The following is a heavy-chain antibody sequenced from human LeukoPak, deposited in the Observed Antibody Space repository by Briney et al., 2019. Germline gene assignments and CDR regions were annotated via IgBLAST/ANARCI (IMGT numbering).Heavy chain of an antibody. CDR3: ARGPALWFGEFPNAFDI. J-gene: IGHJ3*02. CDR2: IYSGGST. CDR1: GFTVSSNY. D-gene: IGHD3-10*01. V-gene: IGHV3-66*01. Sequence: GGSLRLSCAASGFTVSSNYMSWVRQAPGKGLEWVSVIYSGGSTYYADSVKGRFTISRDNSKNTLYLQMNSLRAEDTAVYYCARGPALWFGEFPNAFDIWGQGTMVTVSS.